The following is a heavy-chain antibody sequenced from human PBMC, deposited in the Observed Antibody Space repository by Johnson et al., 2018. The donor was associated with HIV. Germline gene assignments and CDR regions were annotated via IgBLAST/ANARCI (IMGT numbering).Heavy chain of an antibody. Sequence: VQLVESGGGVVKPGESLRLSCAASGLTFSNVWMSWVRQAPGKGLEWVSYISSSGTTVYNTDSVKGRFTISRDNSKNTVYLQLNSRKAEDMAVYYCARDPDLSAFDIWGQGTMVTVSS. D-gene: IGHD2-21*02. CDR1: GLTFSNVW. J-gene: IGHJ3*02. V-gene: IGHV3-48*01. CDR2: ISSSGTTV. CDR3: ARDPDLSAFDI.